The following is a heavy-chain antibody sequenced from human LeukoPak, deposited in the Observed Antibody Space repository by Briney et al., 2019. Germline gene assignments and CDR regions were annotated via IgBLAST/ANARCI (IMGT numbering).Heavy chain of an antibody. V-gene: IGHV4-39*01. Sequence: SETLSLTCTVSGGSISSSSYYWGWIRQPPGKGLEWIGSIYYSGSTYYNPSLKSRVTISVDTSKNQFSLKLSSVTAADTAVYYCARRQGKQWLVRQTDAFDIWGQGTMVTVSS. CDR2: IYYSGST. CDR3: ARRQGKQWLVRQTDAFDI. CDR1: GGSISSSSYY. J-gene: IGHJ3*02. D-gene: IGHD6-19*01.